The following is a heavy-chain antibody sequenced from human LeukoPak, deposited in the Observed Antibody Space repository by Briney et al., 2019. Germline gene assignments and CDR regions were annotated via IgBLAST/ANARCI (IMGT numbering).Heavy chain of an antibody. D-gene: IGHD6-19*01. J-gene: IGHJ4*02. V-gene: IGHV4-39*07. CDR1: LGSISSYY. Sequence: SETLSLTCTVPLGSISSYYWSWIRQPPGKGLEWIGSIYYSVSTYYNPPLKSRVTISVVPSKNQFSLKLRSVTAADTAVYYCARGGQGRIAVADGGFDYWGQGTLVTVSS. CDR3: ARGGQGRIAVADGGFDY. CDR2: IYYSVST.